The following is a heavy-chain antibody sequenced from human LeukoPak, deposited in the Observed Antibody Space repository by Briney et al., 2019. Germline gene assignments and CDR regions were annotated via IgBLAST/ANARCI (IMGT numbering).Heavy chain of an antibody. CDR2: ISGSGGST. V-gene: IGHV3-23*01. CDR3: AKATKLMVYAHYDY. CDR1: GFTFSSYA. J-gene: IGHJ4*02. Sequence: GGSLRLSCAASGFTFSSYAMSWVRQAPGKGLEWVSAISGSGGSTYYADSVKGRFTISRDNSKNTLYLQMNSLRAEDPAVYYCAKATKLMVYAHYDYWGQGTLVTVSS. D-gene: IGHD2-8*01.